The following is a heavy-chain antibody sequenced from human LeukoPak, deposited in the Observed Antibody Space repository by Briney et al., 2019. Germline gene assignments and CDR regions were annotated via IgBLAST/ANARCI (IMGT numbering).Heavy chain of an antibody. V-gene: IGHV4-34*01. CDR3: ASIAVAGTLDY. CDR2: INHSGST. D-gene: IGHD6-19*01. CDR1: GGSFSGYY. Sequence: PSETLSLTCAVYGGSFSGYYWSWIRQPPGKGLEWIREINHSGSTNYNPSLKSRVTISVDTSKNQFSLKLSSVTAADTAVYYCASIAVAGTLDYWGQGTLVTVSS. J-gene: IGHJ4*02.